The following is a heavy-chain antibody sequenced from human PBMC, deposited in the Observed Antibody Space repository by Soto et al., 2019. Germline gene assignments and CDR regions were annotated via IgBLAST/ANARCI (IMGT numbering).Heavy chain of an antibody. V-gene: IGHV3-30*18. D-gene: IGHD2-21*02. CDR1: GFTFSSYG. Sequence: QVQLVESGGGVVQPGRSLRLSCAASGFTFSSYGMHWVRKAQAKGLGWVAVISYDGSNKYYADSVKGRFTISRDNSKNTLYLQMNSLRAEDTAVYYCANTHDGDCYSCYYYGMDVWGQGTTVTVSS. CDR3: ANTHDGDCYSCYYYGMDV. J-gene: IGHJ6*02. CDR2: ISYDGSNK.